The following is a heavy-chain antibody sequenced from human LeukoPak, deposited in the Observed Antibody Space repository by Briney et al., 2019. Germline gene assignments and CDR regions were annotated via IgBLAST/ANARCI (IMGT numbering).Heavy chain of an antibody. CDR3: ARTVEYCGGDCASHYYYYMDV. Sequence: SETLSLTCTVSGGSISSTSYYWGWIRQPPGKGLECIGTIYYSGSTYYNPSLKSRVTISVDTSKNQFSPKLSSVTAADTAVYYCARTVEYCGGDCASHYYYYMDVWGKGTTVTISS. J-gene: IGHJ6*03. D-gene: IGHD2-21*02. CDR1: GGSISSTSYY. V-gene: IGHV4-39*01. CDR2: IYYSGST.